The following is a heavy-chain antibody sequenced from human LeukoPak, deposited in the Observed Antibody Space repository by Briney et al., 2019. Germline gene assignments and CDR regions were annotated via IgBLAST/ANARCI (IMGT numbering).Heavy chain of an antibody. J-gene: IGHJ4*02. CDR3: AEAQQMGATTNYFDY. CDR1: GFTFSSYA. CDR2: ISGSGGST. Sequence: PGGSLRLSCAASGFTFSSYAMSWVRQAPGKGLEWVSAISGSGGSTYYADSVKGRFTISRDNSKNTLYLQMNSLRAEDTAVYYCAEAQQMGATTNYFDYWGQGTLVTVSS. D-gene: IGHD1-26*01. V-gene: IGHV3-23*01.